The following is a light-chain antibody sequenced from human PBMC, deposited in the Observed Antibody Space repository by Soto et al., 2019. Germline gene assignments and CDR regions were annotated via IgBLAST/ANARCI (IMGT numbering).Light chain of an antibody. CDR1: QSVTSTS. Sequence: EIVLTQSPATLSLSPGERATLSCGASQSVTSTSLAWYQQKPGLAPRLLIYDASSRAAAIPDRFTGSGSGTDFTLTISRLEPEDFAVYYCQQYGSSPYTFGQGTKLEIK. J-gene: IGKJ2*01. V-gene: IGKV3D-20*01. CDR3: QQYGSSPYT. CDR2: DAS.